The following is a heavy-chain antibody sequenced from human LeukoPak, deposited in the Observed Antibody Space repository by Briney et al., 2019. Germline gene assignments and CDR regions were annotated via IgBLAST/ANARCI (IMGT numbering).Heavy chain of an antibody. V-gene: IGHV3-20*04. CDR3: ARDSGVGACLFCSAFDL. CDR2: INWKGGRT. J-gene: IGHJ3*01. D-gene: IGHD1-26*01. CDR1: GFTFDDYG. Sequence: GGSLRLSCAASGFTFDDYGMSWVRQAPGKGLEWVSGINWKGGRTGYADSVKGRFTISRDNAKNSLYLQMNSLRAEDTAVYYCARDSGVGACLFCSAFDLWGQGTMVTVSS.